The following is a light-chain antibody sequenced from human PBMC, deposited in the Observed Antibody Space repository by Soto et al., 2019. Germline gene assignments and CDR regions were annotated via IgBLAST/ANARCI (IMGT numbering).Light chain of an antibody. J-gene: IGLJ1*01. CDR3: TSYAGGNNV. Sequence: QSVLTQPPSASGSPGQSVTISCTGTSSDVGGYNYVSWYQQNPGKVPKLMIYEVNKRPSGVPDRFSGYKSGNTASLTVSGLQAEDEADYYCTSYAGGNNVFGTGTKLTVL. CDR2: EVN. CDR1: SSDVGGYNY. V-gene: IGLV2-8*01.